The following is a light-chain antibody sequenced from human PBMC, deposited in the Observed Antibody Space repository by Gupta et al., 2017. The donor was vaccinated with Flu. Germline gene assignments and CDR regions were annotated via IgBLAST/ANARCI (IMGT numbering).Light chain of an antibody. CDR3: QQLNSYPRMYT. CDR2: AAS. Sequence: FLSASVGDRVTITCRASQGISSYLAWYQQKPGKAPKLLIYAASTLQSGVPSRFSGSGSGTEFTLTISSLQPEDFATYYCQQLNSYPRMYTFGQGTKLEIK. CDR1: QGISSY. V-gene: IGKV1-9*01. J-gene: IGKJ2*01.